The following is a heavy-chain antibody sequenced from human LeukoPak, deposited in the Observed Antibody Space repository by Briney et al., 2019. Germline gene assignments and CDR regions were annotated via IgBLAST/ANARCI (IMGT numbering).Heavy chain of an antibody. Sequence: GGSLRLSCAASGFTFSSYAMGWVRQAPGKGLEWVSAISGSGGGTHYANSVKGRFTISRDNSRDTLYLQMNSLRAEDTALYFCAKTPDYYGSGSSSYIDCWGQGTLVSVSS. CDR3: AKTPDYYGSGSSSYIDC. CDR1: GFTFSSYA. D-gene: IGHD3-10*01. J-gene: IGHJ4*02. CDR2: ISGSGGGT. V-gene: IGHV3-23*01.